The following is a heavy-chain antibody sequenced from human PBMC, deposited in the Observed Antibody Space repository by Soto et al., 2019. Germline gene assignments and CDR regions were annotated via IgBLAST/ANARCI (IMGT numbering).Heavy chain of an antibody. CDR2: IILALGTP. J-gene: IGHJ5*02. CDR1: GDSFTNYA. Sequence: QVLLVQSGAEMKQPGSSVSVSCRASGDSFTNYAFTWVRQAPGKGPDGLGGIILALGTPHYSQRFQGRLTITADESSSTVYMELGSLRLDDTAVYYCGRYCTNTKCRGGYYLDLWGQGTLLTVSS. CDR3: GRYCTNTKCRGGYYLDL. V-gene: IGHV1-69*01. D-gene: IGHD2-8*01.